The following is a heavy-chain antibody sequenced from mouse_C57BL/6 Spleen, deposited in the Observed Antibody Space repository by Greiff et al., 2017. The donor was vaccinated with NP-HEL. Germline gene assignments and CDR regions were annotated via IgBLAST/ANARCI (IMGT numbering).Heavy chain of an antibody. Sequence: EVKLMESGGGLVKPGGSLKLSCAASGFTFSDYGMHWVRQAPEKGLEWVAYISSGSGTIHYADKVKGRFTISRDNAKNTLYLQMTSLRSEDTAMYYCAGGSMGLRPHYYAMDYWGQGTTVTVSS. CDR2: ISSGSGTI. J-gene: IGHJ4*01. CDR3: AGGSMGLRPHYYAMDY. D-gene: IGHD2-4*01. V-gene: IGHV5-17*01. CDR1: GFTFSDYG.